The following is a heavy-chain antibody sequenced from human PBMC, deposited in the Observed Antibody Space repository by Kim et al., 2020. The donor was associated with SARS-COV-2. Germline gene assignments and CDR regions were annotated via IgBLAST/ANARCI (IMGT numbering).Heavy chain of an antibody. V-gene: IGHV4-59*08. CDR2: IYYSGST. CDR1: GGSIISYY. D-gene: IGHD2-15*01. J-gene: IGHJ4*02. CDR3: ARGRVAATIDY. Sequence: SETLSLTCTVSGGSIISYYWSWIRQPPGKGLEWIGYIYYSGSTNYNPSLKSRVTISVDTSKNHFSLKLSSVTAADTAVYYCARGRVAATIDYWGQGTLVT.